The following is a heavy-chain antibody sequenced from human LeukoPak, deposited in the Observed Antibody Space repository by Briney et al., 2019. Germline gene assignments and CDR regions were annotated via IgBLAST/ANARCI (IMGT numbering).Heavy chain of an antibody. J-gene: IGHJ3*02. CDR2: INSDGSST. CDR3: ARVAGPSDVASGVFDS. CDR1: GFTFSSYW. D-gene: IGHD2-8*01. V-gene: IGHV3-74*01. Sequence: PGGSLRLSCAASGFTFSSYWMHWVRQAPGKGLVWVSRINSDGSSTNYADSVRGRFTISRDDAKNTLYLQMNSLRAEDTAVYYCARVAGPSDVASGVFDSWGQGTMVTVSS.